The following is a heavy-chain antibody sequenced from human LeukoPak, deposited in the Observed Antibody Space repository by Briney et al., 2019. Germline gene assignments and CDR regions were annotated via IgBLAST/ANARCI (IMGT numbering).Heavy chain of an antibody. J-gene: IGHJ4*02. CDR1: GFTFSSYA. V-gene: IGHV3-64*01. Sequence: EGSLRLSCAASGFTFSSYAMHWVRQAPGKGLEYASAISSNGGSTYYANSVKGRFTISRDNSKNTLYLQMGSLRAEDMAVYYCAGGSGSYYDYWGQGTLVTVSS. CDR3: AGGSGSYYDY. CDR2: ISSNGGST. D-gene: IGHD1-26*01.